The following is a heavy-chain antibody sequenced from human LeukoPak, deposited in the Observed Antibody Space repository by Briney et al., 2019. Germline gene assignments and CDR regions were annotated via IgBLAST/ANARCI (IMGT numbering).Heavy chain of an antibody. V-gene: IGHV3-21*01. Sequence: GGSLTLSRAASGFTFSICSMNGVPAAPGKRLEGGSSISSSSSYLYYADSVKGRFTISRDNAKNSLYLQMNSLRAEDTAVYYCAREGGIQLWLGDYWGQGTLVTVSS. CDR3: AREGGIQLWLGDY. J-gene: IGHJ4*02. CDR1: GFTFSICS. D-gene: IGHD5-18*01. CDR2: ISSSSSYL.